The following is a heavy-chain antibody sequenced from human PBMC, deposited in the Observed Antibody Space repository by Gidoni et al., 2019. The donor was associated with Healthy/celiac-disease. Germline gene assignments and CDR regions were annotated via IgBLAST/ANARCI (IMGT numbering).Heavy chain of an antibody. D-gene: IGHD3-16*01. CDR3: ARGGESNDTYYYNVMDV. CDR1: GYSFTIYW. Sequence: EVQLVQSGAEVKKPGESLRISCKGSGYSFTIYWISWVRQMPGKGLEWMGRIDPSDSYTNYSPSFQGHVTISADKSTSTASLQWSSLKASDTAMYYCARGGESNDTYYYNVMDVWGQGTTVTVSS. V-gene: IGHV5-10-1*03. J-gene: IGHJ6*02. CDR2: IDPSDSYT.